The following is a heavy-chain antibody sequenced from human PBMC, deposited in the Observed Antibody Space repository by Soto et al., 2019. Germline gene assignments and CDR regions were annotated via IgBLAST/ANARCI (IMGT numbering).Heavy chain of an antibody. CDR1: GLSFSDYH. V-gene: IGHV3-72*01. D-gene: IGHD6-19*01. Sequence: EVQLVESGGGLVQPGGSLRLSCAASGLSFSDYHMDWVRQAPGKGLEWVGRIRRKANSYTTEYAASVKGRFTISRDDSKNSQYLQINSLKSEDTAVYYCAMLGGWSGGSSGMDVWGQGTTVTVSS. CDR2: IRRKANSYTT. J-gene: IGHJ6*02. CDR3: AMLGGWSGGSSGMDV.